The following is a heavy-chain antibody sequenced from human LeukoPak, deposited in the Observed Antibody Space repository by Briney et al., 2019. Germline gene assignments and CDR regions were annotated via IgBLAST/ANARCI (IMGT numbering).Heavy chain of an antibody. Sequence: PSETLSLTCTVSGGSISSYYWSWIRQPPGKALEWIGYIYYSGSTNYNPSLKSRVTISVDTSKNQFSLKLSSVTAADTAVYYCARHQRGNSDAFDIWGQGTMVTVSS. CDR3: ARHQRGNSDAFDI. J-gene: IGHJ3*02. V-gene: IGHV4-59*01. CDR2: IYYSGST. CDR1: GGSISSYY. D-gene: IGHD4-23*01.